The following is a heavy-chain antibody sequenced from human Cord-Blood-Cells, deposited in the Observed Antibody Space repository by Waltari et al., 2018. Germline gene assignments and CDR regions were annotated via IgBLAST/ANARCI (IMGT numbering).Heavy chain of an antibody. D-gene: IGHD3-3*01. V-gene: IGHV4-34*01. CDR2: INHSGST. J-gene: IGHJ5*02. Sequence: QVQLQQWGAGLLKPSETLSLTCAVYGGSFSGYYWSWLRQPPGKGLEWIGEINHSGSTNYNPSLKSRVTISVDTSKNQFSLKLSSVTTADTAVYYCARLYYDFWSGHPGYNWFDPWGQGTLVTVSS. CDR3: ARLYYDFWSGHPGYNWFDP. CDR1: GGSFSGYY.